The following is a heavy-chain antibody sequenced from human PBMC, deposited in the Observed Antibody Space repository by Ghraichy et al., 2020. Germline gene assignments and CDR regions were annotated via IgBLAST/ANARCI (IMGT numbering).Heavy chain of an antibody. CDR2: MNPNSGNT. Sequence: ASVKVSCKASGYTFTSYDINWVRQATGQGLEWMGWMNPNSGNTGYAQKFQGRVTMTRNTSISTAYMELSSLRSEDTAVYYCATRYSSGWYQKPSPDAFDIWGQGTMVTVSS. V-gene: IGHV1-8*01. CDR1: GYTFTSYD. D-gene: IGHD6-19*01. CDR3: ATRYSSGWYQKPSPDAFDI. J-gene: IGHJ3*02.